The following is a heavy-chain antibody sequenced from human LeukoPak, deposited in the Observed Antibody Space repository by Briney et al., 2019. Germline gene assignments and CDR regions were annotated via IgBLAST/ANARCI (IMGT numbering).Heavy chain of an antibody. D-gene: IGHD3-22*01. CDR2: IYYSGTT. CDR1: GGSISSSSYY. Sequence: PSETLSLTCTVSGGSISSSSYYWGWIRQPPGKGLEWIGTIYYSGTTYYNPSLKSRVTISVDTSKNQFSLKLSSVTAADTAVFYCARDLGTGSGYFAYWGQGTLVTVSS. V-gene: IGHV4-39*07. CDR3: ARDLGTGSGYFAY. J-gene: IGHJ4*02.